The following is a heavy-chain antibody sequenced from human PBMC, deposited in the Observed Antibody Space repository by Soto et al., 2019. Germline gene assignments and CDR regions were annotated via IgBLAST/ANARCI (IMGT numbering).Heavy chain of an antibody. CDR3: ARGDATKIVVTTYYAMDV. CDR2: IIPVFGTP. J-gene: IGHJ6*02. V-gene: IGHV1-69*12. CDR1: GGSLSNFG. Sequence: QVQLVQSGAEVKKPGSSVKVSCTASGGSLSNFGISWVRQAPGQGLEWMGAIIPVFGTPNYAQKFQDRVTINADESTTTVYMEVRSLTSEDTAVYYRARGDATKIVVTTYYAMDVWGQGTTVTVSS. D-gene: IGHD3-22*01.